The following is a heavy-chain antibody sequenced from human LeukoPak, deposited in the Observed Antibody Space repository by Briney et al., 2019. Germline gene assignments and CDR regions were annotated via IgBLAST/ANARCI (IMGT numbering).Heavy chain of an antibody. V-gene: IGHV1-69*05. D-gene: IGHD3-22*01. CDR2: IIPIFGTA. CDR3: AREGGITMTEFDP. J-gene: IGHJ5*02. CDR1: GGTFSSYA. Sequence: SVKVSCKASGGTFSSYAISWVRQAPGQGLEWMGRIIPIFGTANYAQKFQGRVTITTDESTSTAYMELSSLRSEDTAVYYCAREGGITMTEFDPWGQGTLVTVSS.